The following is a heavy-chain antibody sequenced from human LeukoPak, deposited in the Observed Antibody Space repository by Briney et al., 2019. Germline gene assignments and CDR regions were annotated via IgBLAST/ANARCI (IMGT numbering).Heavy chain of an antibody. Sequence: GGSLRLSCAASGFTFSRYAMSWVRQAPGKGLEWVSAISGSGGSTYYADSVKGRFTISRDNSKNTLYLQMNSLRAEDTAVYYCAKDARYYYDSSGYYYGYSGQGTLVTVSS. J-gene: IGHJ4*02. CDR2: ISGSGGST. D-gene: IGHD3-22*01. CDR1: GFTFSRYA. V-gene: IGHV3-23*01. CDR3: AKDARYYYDSSGYYYGY.